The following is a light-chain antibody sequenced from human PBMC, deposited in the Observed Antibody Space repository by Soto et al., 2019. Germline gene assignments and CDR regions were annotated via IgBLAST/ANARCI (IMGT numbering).Light chain of an antibody. V-gene: IGLV2-14*01. CDR3: SSYISMIVRV. J-gene: IGLJ3*02. CDR2: QVS. CDR1: SRDVGGYDF. Sequence: SRDVGGYDFVSWYQHHPGKAPRLIIYQVSNRPSGVSNRFSGSKSGNTASLTISGLQPEDEADYYCSSYISMIVRVFGGGTKVTVL.